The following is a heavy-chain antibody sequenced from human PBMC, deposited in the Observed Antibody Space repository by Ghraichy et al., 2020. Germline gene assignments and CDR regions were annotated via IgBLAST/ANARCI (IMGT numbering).Heavy chain of an antibody. CDR2: IYYSGST. J-gene: IGHJ6*02. CDR1: GGSISSYY. Sequence: SETLSLTCTVSGGSISSYYWSWIRQPPGKGLEWIGYIYYSGSTNYNPSLKSRVTISVDTSKNQFSLNLSSVTAADTAVYYCARQGYYYYYGMDVWGQGTTVTVSS. CDR3: ARQGYYYYYGMDV. V-gene: IGHV4-59*01.